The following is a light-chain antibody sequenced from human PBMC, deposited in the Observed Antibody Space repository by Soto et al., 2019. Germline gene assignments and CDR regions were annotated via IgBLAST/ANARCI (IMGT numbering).Light chain of an antibody. CDR2: AAS. J-gene: IGKJ2*01. CDR1: QTISSY. Sequence: DIQMTQSPSSLSASVGDRVTITCRASQTISSYLNWYQQKPGKAPKLLIYAASILQNGVPSRFSGGGSGTDFTLTISSLQPEDFASYYCQQSHSIPYTFGQGTKLEIK. V-gene: IGKV1-39*01. CDR3: QQSHSIPYT.